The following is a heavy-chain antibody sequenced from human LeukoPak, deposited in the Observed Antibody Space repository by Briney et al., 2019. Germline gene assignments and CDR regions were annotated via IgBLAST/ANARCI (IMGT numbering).Heavy chain of an antibody. CDR3: ARVGVWDILTGYYPALGYGMDV. D-gene: IGHD3-9*01. J-gene: IGHJ6*02. CDR2: IFYSGRT. CDR1: GGSFSGYS. Sequence: SETLSLTCAAYGGSFSGYSWNWIRQPPGKGLEWIGNIFYSGRTNYNPSLESRVTISVDTSKNQFSLKLSSVTAADTAVYYCARVGVWDILTGYYPALGYGMDVWGQGTTVTVSS. V-gene: IGHV4-59*01.